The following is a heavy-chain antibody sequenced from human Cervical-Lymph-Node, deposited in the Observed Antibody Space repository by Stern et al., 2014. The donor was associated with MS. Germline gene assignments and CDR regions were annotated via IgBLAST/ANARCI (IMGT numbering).Heavy chain of an antibody. CDR2: IYYSGST. J-gene: IGHJ5*02. V-gene: IGHV4-39*01. CDR3: ARSVGGCGGDCYVWFDP. Sequence: QLQLQESGPGLVKPSETLSLTCTVSGGSISSSSYYWGWIRQPPGKGLEWIGSIYYSGSTYYNPSLKSGVPISVDPSKNQFPRKLSSVTAADTAVYYCARSVGGCGGDCYVWFDPWGQGTLVTVSS. CDR1: GGSISSSSYY. D-gene: IGHD2-21*02.